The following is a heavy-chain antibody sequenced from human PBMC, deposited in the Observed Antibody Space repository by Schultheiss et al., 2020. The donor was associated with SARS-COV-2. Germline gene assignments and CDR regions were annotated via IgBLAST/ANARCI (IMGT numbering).Heavy chain of an antibody. V-gene: IGHV3-49*04. CDR2: IRSKAYGGTT. Sequence: GGSLRLSCAASGFTFSSYAMSWVRQAPGKGLEWVGFIRSKAYGGTTEYAASVKGRFTISRDDSKSIAYLQMNSLKTEDTAVYYCTRTDVGGVDYWGQGTLVTVSS. CDR1: GFTFSSYA. CDR3: TRTDVGGVDY. J-gene: IGHJ4*02. D-gene: IGHD1-26*01.